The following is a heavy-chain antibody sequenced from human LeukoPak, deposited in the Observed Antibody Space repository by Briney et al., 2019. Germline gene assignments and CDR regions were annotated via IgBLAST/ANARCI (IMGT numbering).Heavy chain of an antibody. CDR1: AGSINLYY. CDR2: IYYRGST. Sequence: SETLSLTCTVSAGSINLYYWSWIRQPPGQGLEWIGNIYYRGSTYYNPSLKSRVIISVDTSKNQFSLKLNSVTAADTAVYYCARLGLIYDILTGYYAYNWFDPWGQGTLVTVPS. CDR3: ARLGLIYDILTGYYAYNWFDP. D-gene: IGHD3-9*01. V-gene: IGHV4-59*12. J-gene: IGHJ5*02.